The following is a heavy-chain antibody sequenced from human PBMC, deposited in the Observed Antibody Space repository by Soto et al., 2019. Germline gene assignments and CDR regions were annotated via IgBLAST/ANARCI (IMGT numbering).Heavy chain of an antibody. D-gene: IGHD3-22*01. CDR2: ISSSGTYT. J-gene: IGHJ4*02. CDR3: ARAKLVVESRFDY. CDR1: GFIFSDYY. V-gene: IGHV3-11*06. Sequence: GGSLRLSCAASGFIFSDYYMNWIRQAPGKGLEWISYISSSGTYTNYADSVRGRFTISRDSAKNSLFLQMDGLRAEDTAVYYCARAKLVVESRFDYWGQGTLVTVSS.